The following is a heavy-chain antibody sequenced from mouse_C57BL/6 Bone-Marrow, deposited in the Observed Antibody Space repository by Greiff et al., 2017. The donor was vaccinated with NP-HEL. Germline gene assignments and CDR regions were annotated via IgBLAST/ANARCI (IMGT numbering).Heavy chain of an antibody. Sequence: QLQQPGAELVMPGASVKLSCKASGYTFTSYWMHWVKQRPGQGLEWIGEIDPSDSYTNYNQKFKGKSTLTVDKSSSTAYMQLSSLTSEDSAVYYCARRDYPYAMDYWGQGTSVTVSS. D-gene: IGHD5-5*01. V-gene: IGHV1-69*01. CDR2: IDPSDSYT. CDR3: ARRDYPYAMDY. J-gene: IGHJ4*01. CDR1: GYTFTSYW.